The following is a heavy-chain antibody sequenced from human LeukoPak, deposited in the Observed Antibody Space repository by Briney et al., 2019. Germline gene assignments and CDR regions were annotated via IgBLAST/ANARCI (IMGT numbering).Heavy chain of an antibody. CDR2: FDPEDGET. D-gene: IGHD3-10*01. CDR3: ATDLNLITMVRGVPNFDY. V-gene: IGHV1-24*01. J-gene: IGHJ4*02. Sequence: ASVKVSCKVSGYTLTELSMHWVRQAPGKGLEWMGGFDPEDGETIYAQKFQGRVTMTEDTSTDTAYMELSSLRSEDTAVYYCATDLNLITMVRGVPNFDYWGQGTLVTVSS. CDR1: GYTLTELS.